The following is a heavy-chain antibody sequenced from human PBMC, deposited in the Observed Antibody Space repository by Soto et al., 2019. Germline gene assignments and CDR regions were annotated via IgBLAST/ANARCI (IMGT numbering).Heavy chain of an antibody. CDR3: ANPPRY. J-gene: IGHJ4*02. CDR2: IIPILGIA. V-gene: IGHV1-69*02. Sequence: QVQLVQSGAEVKKPGSSVKVSCKASGGTFSSYTVSWVRQAPGQGLEWMGRIIPILGIANYGQKLQGRVTITADKSTGRAYMEVSSLRFEDTAVYYFANPPRYWGQGTLVTVSS. CDR1: GGTFSSYT.